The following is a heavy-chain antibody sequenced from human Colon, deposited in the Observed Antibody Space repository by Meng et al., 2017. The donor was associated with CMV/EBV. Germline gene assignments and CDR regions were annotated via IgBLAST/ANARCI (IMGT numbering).Heavy chain of an antibody. CDR2: VYHSGST. V-gene: IGHV4-39*07. J-gene: IGHJ4*02. CDR1: GGSFINNSYF. CDR3: ARVVLNFFDH. Sequence: QLQWQESGPGLGKPSETLSLTCTVSGGSFINNSYFWGWIRQPPGKGLEYIGSVYHSGSTYYNPSLKSRVTISVDTSKNQFSLKLSSVTAADTAMYYCARVVLNFFDHWGQGTLVTVSS.